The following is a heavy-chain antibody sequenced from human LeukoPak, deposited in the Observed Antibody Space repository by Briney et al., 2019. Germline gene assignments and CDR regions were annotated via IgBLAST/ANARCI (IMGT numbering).Heavy chain of an antibody. D-gene: IGHD2-8*02. CDR2: MFDRGSP. Sequence: SETLSLTCSVSGGSINGYSWGWVRQPPGKGLECIGYMFDRGSPNHHPSLQNRVTTSVDTSKNEFSLRLTSVTAADTAVYYCARQPLLGSYWFFDLWGRGTLVTVSS. CDR1: GGSINGYS. V-gene: IGHV4-59*08. J-gene: IGHJ2*01. CDR3: ARQPLLGSYWFFDL.